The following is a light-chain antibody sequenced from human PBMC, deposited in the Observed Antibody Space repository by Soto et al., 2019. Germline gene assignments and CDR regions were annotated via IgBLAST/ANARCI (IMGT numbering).Light chain of an antibody. CDR1: QSISNH. V-gene: IGKV1-39*01. Sequence: DIQMTQSPSSLSASVEDRVIITCRASQSISNHLNWYQQKPGKAPKLLIYEASSLQSGVPSRFSGSGSGTDFTLTISSLQPEDFATYYCQQSYSTPLTFGGGTKVDI. CDR3: QQSYSTPLT. CDR2: EAS. J-gene: IGKJ4*01.